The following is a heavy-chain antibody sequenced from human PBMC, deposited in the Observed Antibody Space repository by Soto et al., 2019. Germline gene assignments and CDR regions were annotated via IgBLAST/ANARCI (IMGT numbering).Heavy chain of an antibody. CDR3: AKGRGQNSNSDY. CDR2: ISGSGGTA. V-gene: IGHV3-23*01. CDR1: GFTFSSYA. J-gene: IGHJ4*02. Sequence: EVQLLESGGGSVQPGGSLRLSCAASGFTFSSYAMHWVRRPPGKGLEWVSSISGSGGTAYYADSVKGRFSISRDSLVNTLYLQMNSLRAEDTAVDYCAKGRGQNSNSDYWGQGTLVTVSP. D-gene: IGHD1-7*01.